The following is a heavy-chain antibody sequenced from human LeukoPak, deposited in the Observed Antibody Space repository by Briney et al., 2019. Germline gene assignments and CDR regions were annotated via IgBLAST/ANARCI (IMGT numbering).Heavy chain of an antibody. D-gene: IGHD6-13*01. Sequence: GGSLRLSCAASGFTFSSYGMHWVRQAPGKGLEWVAFIRYDGSNKYYADSVKGRFTISRDNSKNTLYLQMNSLRAEDTAVYYCAKFLAAAGADYDAFDIWGQGTMVTVSS. J-gene: IGHJ3*02. V-gene: IGHV3-30*02. CDR1: GFTFSSYG. CDR3: AKFLAAAGADYDAFDI. CDR2: IRYDGSNK.